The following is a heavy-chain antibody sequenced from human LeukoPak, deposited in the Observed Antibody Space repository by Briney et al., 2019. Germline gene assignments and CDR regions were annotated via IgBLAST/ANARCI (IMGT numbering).Heavy chain of an antibody. J-gene: IGHJ4*02. Sequence: QPGGSLRLSCAAAGFTFSWHWTDWVRQAPGKGLQWVAHIRQDGKEKFYVDSVKGRFTISRDNARNSLFLQMNNLRAEDSGVYFCARSVNSSFDTWGQGTLVTVSS. CDR3: ARSVNSSFDT. D-gene: IGHD5/OR15-5a*01. CDR1: GFTFSWHW. V-gene: IGHV3-7*04. CDR2: IRQDGKEK.